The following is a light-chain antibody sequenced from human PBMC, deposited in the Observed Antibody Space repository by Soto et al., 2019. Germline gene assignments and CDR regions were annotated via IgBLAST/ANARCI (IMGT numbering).Light chain of an antibody. CDR3: QQSYSTPPTT. J-gene: IGKJ3*01. CDR1: QSISSY. CDR2: AAS. V-gene: IGKV1-39*01. Sequence: DIQMTQSPSSLSASVGDRVTITCRASQSISSYLNWYQQKPGKAPKLLIYAASSLQSGVPPRFSGSGSGTDFTLTISSLQTEDFATYYCQQSYSTPPTTFGPGTKVDIK.